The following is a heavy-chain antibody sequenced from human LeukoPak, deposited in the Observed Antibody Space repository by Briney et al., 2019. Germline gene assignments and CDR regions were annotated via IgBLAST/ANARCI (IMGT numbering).Heavy chain of an antibody. CDR2: IYYSGSI. Sequence: SETLSLTCTVSGGSISSYYWSWIRQPPGKGLEWIGYIYYSGSINYNPSLKSRVTISVDTSKNQFSLKLSSVTAADTAVYYCARGLKYSPPFDYWGQGTLVTVSS. CDR3: ARGLKYSPPFDY. J-gene: IGHJ4*02. V-gene: IGHV4-59*01. CDR1: GGSISSYY. D-gene: IGHD6-6*01.